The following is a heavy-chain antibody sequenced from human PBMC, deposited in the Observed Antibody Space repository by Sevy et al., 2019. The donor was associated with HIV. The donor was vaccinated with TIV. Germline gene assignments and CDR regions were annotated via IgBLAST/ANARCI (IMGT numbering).Heavy chain of an antibody. Sequence: SETLSLTCTVSGGSISSGGYYWSWIRQHPGQGLEWIGYIYYSGSTYYNPSLKSRVTISVDTSKNQFSLKLSSVTAADTAVYYCARDNSSGWYVYWGQGTLVTVSS. CDR2: IYYSGST. CDR3: ARDNSSGWYVY. J-gene: IGHJ4*02. CDR1: GGSISSGGYY. D-gene: IGHD6-19*01. V-gene: IGHV4-31*03.